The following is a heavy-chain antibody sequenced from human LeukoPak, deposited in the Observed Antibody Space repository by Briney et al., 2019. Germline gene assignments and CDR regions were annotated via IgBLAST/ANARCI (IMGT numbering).Heavy chain of an antibody. CDR3: ARGSGYYNYYYYGMDV. CDR2: IYYSGST. D-gene: IGHD3-22*01. CDR1: GGSISSSSYY. Sequence: SETLSLTCTVSGGSISSSSYYWGWIRQPPGKGLEWIGSIYYSGSTYYNPSLKSRVTISVDTSKNQFSLKLSSVTAADTAVYYCARGSGYYNYYYYGMDVWGQGTTVTVSS. J-gene: IGHJ6*02. V-gene: IGHV4-39*07.